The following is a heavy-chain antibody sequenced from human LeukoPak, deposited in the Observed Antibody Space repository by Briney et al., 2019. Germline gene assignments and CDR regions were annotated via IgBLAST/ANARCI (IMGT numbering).Heavy chain of an antibody. D-gene: IGHD6-13*01. CDR3: ARGFHSSSSPFDY. CDR2: IIPIFGTA. Sequence: ASVKVSCKASGGTFSSYAISWVRQAPGQGLEWMGGIIPIFGTANYAQKFQGRVTITTDESTSTAYMGLSSLRPEDTAVYYCARGFHSSSSPFDYWGQGTLVTVSS. V-gene: IGHV1-69*05. J-gene: IGHJ4*02. CDR1: GGTFSSYA.